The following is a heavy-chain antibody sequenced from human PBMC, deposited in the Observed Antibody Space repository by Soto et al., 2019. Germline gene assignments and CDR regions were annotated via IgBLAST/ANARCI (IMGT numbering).Heavy chain of an antibody. CDR2: TNPNSGNT. CDR1: GYTLTELS. V-gene: IGHV1-8*01. D-gene: IGHD4-17*01. CDR3: ARVHTVTTYFDV. J-gene: IGHJ2*01. Sequence: ASGKVSCKVSGYTLTELSMHWVRQAPGKGLEWMGWTNPNSGNTGSAQRFQGRLTMTRNTSINTAYMELTSLTSEDAAVYFCARVHTVTTYFDVWGRGTLVTVSS.